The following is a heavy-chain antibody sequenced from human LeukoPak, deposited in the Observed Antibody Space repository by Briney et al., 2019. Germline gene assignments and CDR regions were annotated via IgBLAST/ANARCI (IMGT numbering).Heavy chain of an antibody. CDR3: AKDSGPTDDLYFDY. J-gene: IGHJ4*02. CDR2: ISGSGGGT. D-gene: IGHD1-26*01. V-gene: IGHV3-23*01. CDR1: GFTFSSYA. Sequence: GGSLRLSCAASGFTFSSYAMSWVRQAPGKGLEWVSAISGSGGGTFYADSVKGRFTISRDNSKNTLYLQMNSLRAEDTAVYYCAKDSGPTDDLYFDYWGQGTLVTVSS.